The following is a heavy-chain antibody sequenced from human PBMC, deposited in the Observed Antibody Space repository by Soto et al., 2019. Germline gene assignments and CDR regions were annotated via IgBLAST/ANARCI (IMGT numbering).Heavy chain of an antibody. V-gene: IGHV1-3*01. Sequence: QVPLVQSGAEVKKPGASVKVSCKASGYTFTSYAMHWVRQAPGQRLEWMGWINAGNGNTKYSQKFQGRVTITRDTSASTAYVELSSLRSEDTAVYYCARGGSLYWYFDLWGRGTLVTVSS. D-gene: IGHD1-26*01. CDR1: GYTFTSYA. J-gene: IGHJ2*01. CDR3: ARGGSLYWYFDL. CDR2: INAGNGNT.